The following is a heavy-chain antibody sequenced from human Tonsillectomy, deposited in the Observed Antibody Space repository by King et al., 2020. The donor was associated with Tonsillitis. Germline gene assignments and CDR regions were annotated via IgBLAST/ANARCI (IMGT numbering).Heavy chain of an antibody. CDR2: IYHSGST. CDR1: GGSISSSNW. V-gene: IGHV4-4*02. CDR3: ARAPSLVSGSYYRKLDS. Sequence: QLQESGPGLVKPSGTLSLTCAVSGGSISSSNWWSWVRQPPGKGLEWIGEIYHSGSTHYNPSLKSRVTISLDKSKNQFSLRLTSVTAADTAVYYCARAPSLVSGSYYRKLDSWGQGTLVTVSS. D-gene: IGHD3-10*01. J-gene: IGHJ5*01.